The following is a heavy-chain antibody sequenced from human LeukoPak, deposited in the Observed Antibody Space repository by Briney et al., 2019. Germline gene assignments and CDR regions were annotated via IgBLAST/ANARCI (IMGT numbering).Heavy chain of an antibody. CDR3: ARDQVYGDYYYFDY. CDR2: IWYDGSNK. CDR1: GFTFSSYG. V-gene: IGHV3-33*01. J-gene: IGHJ4*02. Sequence: GRSLRLSCAASGFTFSSYGMHWVRQAPGKGLEWVAVIWYDGSNKCYADSVKGRFTISRDNSKNTLYLQMNSLRAEDTAVYYCARDQVYGDYYYFDYWGQGTLVTVSS. D-gene: IGHD4-17*01.